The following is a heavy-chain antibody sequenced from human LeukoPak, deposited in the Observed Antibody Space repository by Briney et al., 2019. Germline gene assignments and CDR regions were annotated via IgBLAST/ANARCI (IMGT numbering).Heavy chain of an antibody. Sequence: SETLSLTCTVSGGSISSSSYYWGWIRQPPGKGLEWIGSIYYSGSTYYNPSLKSRVPISVDTSKNQFSLKLSSVTAADTAVYYCARHGRAVAGTKDFDYWGQGTLVTVSS. CDR2: IYYSGST. J-gene: IGHJ4*02. D-gene: IGHD6-19*01. CDR3: ARHGRAVAGTKDFDY. CDR1: GGSISSSSYY. V-gene: IGHV4-39*01.